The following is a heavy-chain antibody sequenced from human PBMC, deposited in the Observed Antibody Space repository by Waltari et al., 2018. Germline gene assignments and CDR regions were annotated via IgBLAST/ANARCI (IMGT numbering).Heavy chain of an antibody. V-gene: IGHV4-38-2*01. Sequence: QVQLQESGPGLVKPSETLSLTCAVSGYSISSGYYWGWIRQPPGKGLEWIGSIYHSGSTSYNPSLKSRVTISVDTSKNQFSLKLSSVTAADTAVYYCARLGNQIAVAGIFFDYWGQGTLVTVSS. CDR2: IYHSGST. CDR3: ARLGNQIAVAGIFFDY. D-gene: IGHD6-19*01. CDR1: GYSISSGYY. J-gene: IGHJ4*02.